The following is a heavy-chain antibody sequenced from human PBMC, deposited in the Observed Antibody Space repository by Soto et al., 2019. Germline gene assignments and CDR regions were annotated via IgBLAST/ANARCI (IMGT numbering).Heavy chain of an antibody. V-gene: IGHV3-15*07. Sequence: PGGSLRLSCAASGFTFTDAWINWVRQAPGKGLEWVGRIKSKAAGGTTDFAEPVKGRFTISRDNSKNTLYLQMNSLRAEDTAVYYCAKDVGFLEWSLYYYYYGMDVWGQGTTVPVSS. CDR1: GFTFTDAW. J-gene: IGHJ6*02. D-gene: IGHD3-3*01. CDR3: AKDVGFLEWSLYYYYYGMDV. CDR2: IKSKAAGGTT.